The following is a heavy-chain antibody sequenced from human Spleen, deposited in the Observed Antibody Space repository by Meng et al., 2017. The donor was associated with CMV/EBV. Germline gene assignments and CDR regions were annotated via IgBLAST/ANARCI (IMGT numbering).Heavy chain of an antibody. V-gene: IGHV3-30*18. CDR1: GFTFSSCG. J-gene: IGHJ4*02. CDR3: AKEQSIGYYCTADH. CDR2: FTHDGRET. D-gene: IGHD3-22*01. Sequence: ASGFTFSSCGMHWVRQAPGKGLEWVAVFTHDGRETHYADSVKGRFTISRDNSKNTLYLQMNSLRVEDTAVYYCAKEQSIGYYCTADHWGQGTLVTVSS.